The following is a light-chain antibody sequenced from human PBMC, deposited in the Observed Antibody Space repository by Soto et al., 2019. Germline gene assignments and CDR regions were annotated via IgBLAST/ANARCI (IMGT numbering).Light chain of an antibody. J-gene: IGLJ2*01. CDR1: NIGSKS. CDR3: QVWDSSSDPPRDVV. CDR2: YDS. V-gene: IGLV3-21*04. Sequence: SYELTQPPSVSVAPGKTARITCGGNNIGSKSVHWYQQKPGQAPVLVIYYDSDRPSGIPERFSGSNSGNTATLTISRVEAGDEADYYFQVWDSSSDPPRDVVFGGGTKVTVL.